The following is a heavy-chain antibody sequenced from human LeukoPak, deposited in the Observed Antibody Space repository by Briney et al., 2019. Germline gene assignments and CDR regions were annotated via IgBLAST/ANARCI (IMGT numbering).Heavy chain of an antibody. D-gene: IGHD5-18*01. CDR1: GFTFSSYA. V-gene: IGHV3-23*01. CDR3: AKEWVQLWLQGRTLDY. CDR2: ISGSGGST. Sequence: GGSLRLSCAASGFTFSSYAMSWVRQAPGKGLEWVSAISGSGGSTYYADSVKGRFTISRDNSKNTLYLQMNSLRAEDTAVYYCAKEWVQLWLQGRTLDYWGQGTLVTVSS. J-gene: IGHJ4*02.